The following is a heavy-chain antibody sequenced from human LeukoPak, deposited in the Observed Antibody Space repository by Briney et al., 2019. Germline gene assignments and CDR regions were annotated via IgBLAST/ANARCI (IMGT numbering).Heavy chain of an antibody. Sequence: PSQTLSLTCTVSGGSISSGDYYWSWIRQPPGKGLEWIVYIYYSGSTYYNPSLKSRVTISVDTSKNQFSLKLSSVTAADTAVYYCARTCSNTSCLRYYYYGMGVWGQGTTVTVSS. CDR2: IYYSGST. CDR3: ARTCSNTSCLRYYYYGMGV. J-gene: IGHJ6*02. V-gene: IGHV4-30-4*01. CDR1: GGSISSGDYY. D-gene: IGHD2-2*01.